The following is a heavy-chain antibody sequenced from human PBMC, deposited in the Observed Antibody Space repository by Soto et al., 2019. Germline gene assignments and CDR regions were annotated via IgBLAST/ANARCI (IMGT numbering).Heavy chain of an antibody. J-gene: IGHJ3*02. CDR2: VYYSGST. CDR1: GGSISSGGYY. Sequence: QVQLQESGPGLVKPSQTLSLTCTVSGGSISSGGYYWSWIRQHPGKGLEWIGYVYYSGSTYYNPSPKRRVTISVDTSKNQVSLKLSSVTAADTAVYYCARCSSDDYIWGSYRYIAAFDIWGQGTMVTVSS. V-gene: IGHV4-31*03. CDR3: ARCSSDDYIWGSYRYIAAFDI. D-gene: IGHD3-16*02.